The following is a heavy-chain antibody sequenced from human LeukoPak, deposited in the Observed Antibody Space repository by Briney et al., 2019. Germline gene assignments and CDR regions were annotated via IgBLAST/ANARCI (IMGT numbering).Heavy chain of an antibody. D-gene: IGHD1-26*01. V-gene: IGHV1-18*04. J-gene: IGHJ4*02. CDR3: ARVAVGATFRYYFDY. CDR1: GYIFTDYF. CDR2: INAYNGNT. Sequence: GASVKVSCKPSGYIFTDYFLHWVRQAPGQGLEWMGWINAYNGNTNYAQKLQGRVTMTTDTSTSTAYMELRSLRSDDTAVYYCARVAVGATFRYYFDYWGQGTLVTVSS.